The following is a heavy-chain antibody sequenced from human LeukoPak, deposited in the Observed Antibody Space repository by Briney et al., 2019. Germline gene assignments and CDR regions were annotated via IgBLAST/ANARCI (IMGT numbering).Heavy chain of an antibody. V-gene: IGHV1-69*13. Sequence: SVKVSCKASGGTFSNYAISWVRQAPGQGLEWMGGIIPIFGTANYAQRFQGRVTISADESTSTAYMELSSLRSEDTAIYYCARVEVVVAAGWFDPWGQGTLVTVSS. D-gene: IGHD2-15*01. CDR1: GGTFSNYA. CDR2: IIPIFGTA. CDR3: ARVEVVVAAGWFDP. J-gene: IGHJ5*02.